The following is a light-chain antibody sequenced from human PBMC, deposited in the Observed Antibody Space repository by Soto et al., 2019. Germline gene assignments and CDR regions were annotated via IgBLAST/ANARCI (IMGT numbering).Light chain of an antibody. CDR2: GAS. Sequence: EIVLTQSPGTLSLSPGERATLSCRASQSVSSSYLAWYQQKPGQAPRLLIYGASSRATGISDTFSGSGSGTDFTLTISILEPEDFAVYYCQHYVSPPITFGQGTRLEIK. CDR1: QSVSSSY. J-gene: IGKJ5*01. V-gene: IGKV3-20*01. CDR3: QHYVSPPIT.